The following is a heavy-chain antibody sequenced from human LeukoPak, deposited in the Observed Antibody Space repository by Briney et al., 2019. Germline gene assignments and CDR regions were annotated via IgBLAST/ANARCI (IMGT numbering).Heavy chain of an antibody. CDR2: ISSSRSFT. Sequence: PGGSLRLSCAASGFSFGDHYMSWIRQAPGKGLEWVSYISSSRSFTNYADSVKGRFIISRDNAKNSLYLQMNSLRAEDTAVYYCARDLVPYYYDSSGYYSDAFDIWGQGTMVTVSS. D-gene: IGHD3-22*01. V-gene: IGHV3-11*06. CDR1: GFSFGDHY. CDR3: ARDLVPYYYDSSGYYSDAFDI. J-gene: IGHJ3*02.